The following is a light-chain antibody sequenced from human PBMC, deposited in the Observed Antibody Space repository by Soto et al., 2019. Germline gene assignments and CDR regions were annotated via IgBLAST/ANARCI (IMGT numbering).Light chain of an antibody. CDR1: QDIGRR. Sequence: IQTTPSPSSVSASVGDRITITFRASQDIGRRLAWFHQKPGKAPQYLIQAASILQSGIPSRFSGSGSGTEFTLPFSRLGPEDFAVYYCQQYGSSGTFGQGTMVDI. CDR2: AAS. V-gene: IGKV1-12*01. CDR3: QQYGSSGT. J-gene: IGKJ1*01.